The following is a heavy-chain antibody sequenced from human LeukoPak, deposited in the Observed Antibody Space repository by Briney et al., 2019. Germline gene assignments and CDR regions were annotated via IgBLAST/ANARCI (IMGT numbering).Heavy chain of an antibody. CDR3: ASSFRDPIKGYKTLDV. D-gene: IGHD3-10*01. CDR1: GGSISSGDYY. V-gene: IGHV4-30-4*08. CDR2: IYYSGST. J-gene: IGHJ6*04. Sequence: SETLSLTCTVSGGSISSGDYYWSWIRQPPGKGLEWIGYIYYSGSTYYNPSLKSRVTISVDTSKNQFSLKLSSVTAADTAVYYCASSFRDPIKGYKTLDVWGKGTMVTVSS.